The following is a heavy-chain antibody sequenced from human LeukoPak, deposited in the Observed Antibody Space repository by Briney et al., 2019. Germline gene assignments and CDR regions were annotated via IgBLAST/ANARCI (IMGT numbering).Heavy chain of an antibody. J-gene: IGHJ4*02. D-gene: IGHD1-26*01. V-gene: IGHV4-34*01. CDR1: GGSFSGYY. CDR3: ARTGGFGGATGY. CDR2: INHSGST. Sequence: SETLSLTCAVYGGSFSGYYWSWIRQPPGKGLEWIGEINHSGSTNYNPSLKSRVTISVDTSKNQFSLKLSSVTAADTAVYYCARTGGFGGATGYWGQGTLVTVSS.